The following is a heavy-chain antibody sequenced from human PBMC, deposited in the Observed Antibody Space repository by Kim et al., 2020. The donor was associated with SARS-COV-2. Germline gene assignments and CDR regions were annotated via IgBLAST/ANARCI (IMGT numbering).Heavy chain of an antibody. CDR3: ARDEKVRGVLARVEEKLYGLDV. J-gene: IGHJ6*02. CDR2: VWYDGSTK. Sequence: GGSLRLSCAVSGFTLSSYGMHWVRQAPGKGLEWVAIVWYDGSTKYYADSVEGRFTISKDNSKNTVYLQMNSLTVEDTAVYYCARDEKVRGVLARVEEKLYGLDVWGQGTTVTVSS. D-gene: IGHD3-10*01. CDR1: GFTLSSYG. V-gene: IGHV3-33*01.